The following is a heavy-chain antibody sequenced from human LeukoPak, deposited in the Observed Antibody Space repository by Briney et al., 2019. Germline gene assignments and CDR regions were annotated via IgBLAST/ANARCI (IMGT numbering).Heavy chain of an antibody. CDR3: ARDYCSGGSCWAFDY. CDR2: IYYSGST. D-gene: IGHD2-15*01. J-gene: IGHJ4*02. V-gene: IGHV4-59*01. CDR1: GGSISSYY. Sequence: SETLSLTCTVSGGSISSYYWSWIRQPPGKALEWIGYIYYSGSTNYNPSLKSRVTISVDTSKNQFSLKLSSVTAADTAVYYCARDYCSGGSCWAFDYWGQGTLVTVSS.